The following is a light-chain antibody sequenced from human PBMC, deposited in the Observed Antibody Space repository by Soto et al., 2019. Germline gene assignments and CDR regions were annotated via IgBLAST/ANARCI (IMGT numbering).Light chain of an antibody. Sequence: QLVLTQPPSASASLRASVKLTCTLSSGHNSYAIAWHQQQPEKGPRYLMKLNSDGSHSKGDGIPDRFSGSSSGAERYLTISSLQSEDEADYCCQTWSTDIRVFGGGTKLTVL. CDR1: SGHNSYA. CDR3: QTWSTDIRV. J-gene: IGLJ3*02. V-gene: IGLV4-69*01. CDR2: LNSDGSH.